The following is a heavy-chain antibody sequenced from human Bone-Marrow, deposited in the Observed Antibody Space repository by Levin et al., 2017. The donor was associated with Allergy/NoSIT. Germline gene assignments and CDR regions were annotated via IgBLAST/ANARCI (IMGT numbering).Heavy chain of an antibody. Sequence: GGSLRLSCAASGFSFSTYTMHWVRQAPGKGLEWVSSISSTTSYIFYADSVKGRFTISRDNANNSMFLQMNSLRAEDTAFYYCARGYGNCSAGSCYADYWGRGTLVTVSS. CDR2: ISSTTSYI. V-gene: IGHV3-21*01. CDR3: ARGYGNCSAGSCYADY. D-gene: IGHD2-15*01. CDR1: GFSFSTYT. J-gene: IGHJ4*02.